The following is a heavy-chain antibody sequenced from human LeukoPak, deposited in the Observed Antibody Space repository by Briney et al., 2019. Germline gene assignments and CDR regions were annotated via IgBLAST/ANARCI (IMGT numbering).Heavy chain of an antibody. D-gene: IGHD2-2*01. V-gene: IGHV3-21*01. Sequence: GGSLRLSCAASGFPFRRYSMNWVRRAPGKGLGWVLSISRSSCYIYFGDSVKGRFTICRDNAKNSLYLQMNSLRAEDTAVYYCARDQESQVHCSSTSCYEMDYYYYYMDVWGKGTTVTVSS. CDR1: GFPFRRYS. CDR2: ISRSSCYI. J-gene: IGHJ6*03. CDR3: ARDQESQVHCSSTSCYEMDYYYYYMDV.